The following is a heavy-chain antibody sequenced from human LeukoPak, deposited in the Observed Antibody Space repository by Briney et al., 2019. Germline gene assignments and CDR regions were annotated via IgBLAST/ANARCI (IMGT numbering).Heavy chain of an antibody. CDR2: IIPIFGTA. D-gene: IGHD7-27*01. CDR3: AREGSKTGDRDYYFDY. CDR1: GYTFTSYG. V-gene: IGHV1-69*05. Sequence: SVKVSCKASGYTFTSYGISWVRQAPGQGLEWMGGIIPIFGTANYAQKFQGRDTITTDESTSTAYMELSSLRSEDTAVYYCAREGSKTGDRDYYFDYWGQGTLVTVSS. J-gene: IGHJ4*02.